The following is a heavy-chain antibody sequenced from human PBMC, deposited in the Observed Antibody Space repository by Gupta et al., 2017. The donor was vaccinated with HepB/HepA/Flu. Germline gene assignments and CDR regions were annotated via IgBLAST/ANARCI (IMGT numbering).Heavy chain of an antibody. Sequence: QVQLQQWGAGLLKPSETLSLTCAVYGGSFRGSYWSWILQPPGKGLEWIGEIKHSGSTNYNPSLKRRVTISVSTSKNQFSLKLSSVTAADTAVYYCARGSRGRVPAAIVADYYYYYMDVWGKGTTVTVSS. J-gene: IGHJ6*03. D-gene: IGHD2-2*01. CDR2: IKHSGST. CDR1: GGSFRGSY. CDR3: ARGSRGRVPAAIVADYYYYYMDV. V-gene: IGHV4-34*01.